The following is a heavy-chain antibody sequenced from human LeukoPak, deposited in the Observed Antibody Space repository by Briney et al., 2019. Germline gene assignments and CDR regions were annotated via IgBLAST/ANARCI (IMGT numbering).Heavy chain of an antibody. Sequence: PGGSLRLSCAASGFTFDDYAMHWVRQAPGKGLEWVSGISWNSGSIGYADSVKGRFTISRDSAKNSLYLQMNSLRAEGTAMYYCAKARYYDSSGLFDYWGQGTLVTVSS. J-gene: IGHJ4*02. D-gene: IGHD3-22*01. CDR2: ISWNSGSI. CDR1: GFTFDDYA. CDR3: AKARYYDSSGLFDY. V-gene: IGHV3-9*01.